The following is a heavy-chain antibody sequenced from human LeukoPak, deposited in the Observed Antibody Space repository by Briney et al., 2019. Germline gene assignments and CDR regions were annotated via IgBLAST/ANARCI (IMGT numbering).Heavy chain of an antibody. CDR2: IGYDGTNE. Sequence: AGRSLRLSCAASGFTFSSYGMHWVRQAPGKGLEWVALIGYDGTNEYYADSVKGRFTISRDNSKNTLYLQMNSLRAEDTAVYYCASPGYDILTPLDYWGQGTLVTVSS. CDR1: GFTFSSYG. J-gene: IGHJ4*02. CDR3: ASPGYDILTPLDY. V-gene: IGHV3-33*01. D-gene: IGHD3-9*01.